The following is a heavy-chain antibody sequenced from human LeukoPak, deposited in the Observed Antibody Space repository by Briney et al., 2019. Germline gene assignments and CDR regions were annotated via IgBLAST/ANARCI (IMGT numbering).Heavy chain of an antibody. CDR2: IYYSGST. CDR1: GGSISIGGYY. D-gene: IGHD4-17*01. V-gene: IGHV4-31*03. Sequence: SETLSHTCTVSGGSISIGGYYWRWIRQHPGKGLEWYGYIYYSGSTYYNPSLKSRVTISVDTSKNQFSLKLSSVTAADTAVYYCARSEGAGDYGEGLDYWGQGTLVTVSS. CDR3: ARSEGAGDYGEGLDY. J-gene: IGHJ4*02.